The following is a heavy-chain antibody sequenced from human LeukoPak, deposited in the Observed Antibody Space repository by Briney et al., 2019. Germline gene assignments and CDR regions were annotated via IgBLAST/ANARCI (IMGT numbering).Heavy chain of an antibody. D-gene: IGHD3-22*01. V-gene: IGHV1-46*01. J-gene: IGHJ4*02. CDR3: ARDYYDSSGYYHGGH. Sequence: ASVKVSCKASGYAFTSYGISWVRQAPGQGLEWMGIINPSGSSTTYAQNFQGRVTMTGDTSTGTVYMELSSLRSEDTAVYYCARDYYDSSGYYHGGHWGQGTLVTVSS. CDR1: GYAFTSYG. CDR2: INPSGSST.